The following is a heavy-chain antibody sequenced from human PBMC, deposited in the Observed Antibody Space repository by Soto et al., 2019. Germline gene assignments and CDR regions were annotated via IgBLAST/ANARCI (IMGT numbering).Heavy chain of an antibody. V-gene: IGHV3-30-3*01. CDR3: ARGLRGYDIDAFDI. Sequence: GGSLRLSCAASGFTFSSYAMHWVRQAPGKGLEWVAVISYDGSNKYYADSVKGRFTISRDNSKNTLYLQMNSLRAEDTAVYYCARGLRGYDIDAFDIWGQGTMVTVSS. J-gene: IGHJ3*02. CDR1: GFTFSSYA. CDR2: ISYDGSNK. D-gene: IGHD5-12*01.